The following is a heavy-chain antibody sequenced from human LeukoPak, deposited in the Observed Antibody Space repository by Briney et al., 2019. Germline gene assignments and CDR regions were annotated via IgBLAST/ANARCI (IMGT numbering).Heavy chain of an antibody. CDR1: GFTFTRYW. V-gene: IGHV3-74*01. D-gene: IGHD3-16*01. J-gene: IGHJ4*02. CDR2: VNPDGSST. Sequence: GGSLRLSCAASGFTFTRYWMHWVRHAPGKGLVWVSRVNPDGSSTIYGDSVKGRFTSSRDNAKNTLYLQMDRLRAEDTAVYYWARGGSYGDYWGQGILVTVSS. CDR3: ARGGSYGDY.